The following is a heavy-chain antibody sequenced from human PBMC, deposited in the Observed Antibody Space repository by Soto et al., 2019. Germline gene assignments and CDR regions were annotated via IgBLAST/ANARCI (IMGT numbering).Heavy chain of an antibody. Sequence: SETLSLTCPVSGGSISSSNWWRWVRQPPGKGLEWIGEIYHSGSTNYNPSLKSRVTISVDKSKNQFSLKLSSVTAADTAVYYCARNSGTGTPFDYWGQGTLVTVSS. V-gene: IGHV4-4*02. J-gene: IGHJ4*02. CDR3: ARNSGTGTPFDY. CDR1: GGSISSSNW. D-gene: IGHD1-1*01. CDR2: IYHSGST.